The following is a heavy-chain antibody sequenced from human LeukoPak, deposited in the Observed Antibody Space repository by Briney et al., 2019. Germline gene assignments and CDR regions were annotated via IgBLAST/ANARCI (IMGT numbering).Heavy chain of an antibody. CDR2: INTNTGNP. J-gene: IGHJ4*02. CDR1: GYTFTSYA. D-gene: IGHD3-9*01. Sequence: ASVKVSCKASGYTFTSYAMNWVRQAPGQGLEWMGWINTNTGNPTYAQGFTGRFVFSLDTSVSTAYLQISSLKAEDTAVYYCARGKLSVLRYFDWLPNFDYWGQGTLVTVSS. V-gene: IGHV7-4-1*02. CDR3: ARGKLSVLRYFDWLPNFDY.